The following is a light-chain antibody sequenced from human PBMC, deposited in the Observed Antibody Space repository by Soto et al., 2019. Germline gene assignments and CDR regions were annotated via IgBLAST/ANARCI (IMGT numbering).Light chain of an antibody. V-gene: IGKV1-39*01. Sequence: DIQMTQSPSYVPASVGDRVTITCRASQAILSFLNWYQQKPGKAPKLLIYAASSLHTGVPSRFSGSGSGTDFTLTISSLQPEDFATYYCQQSYSSITFGQGTRLEIK. CDR3: QQSYSSIT. CDR1: QAILSF. J-gene: IGKJ5*01. CDR2: AAS.